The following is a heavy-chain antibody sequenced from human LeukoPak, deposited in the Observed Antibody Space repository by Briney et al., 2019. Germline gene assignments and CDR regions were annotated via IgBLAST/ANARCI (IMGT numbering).Heavy chain of an antibody. Sequence: PSETLSLTCTVSGGSISSYHWSWIRQPSGKGLEWIGWIYDSGTTTYNPSLKSRLTISVDTSKNQFSLRLSSVTAADTAVYYCARYSAIAARYFDYWGQGTLVTVSS. CDR1: GGSISSYH. CDR3: ARYSAIAARYFDY. V-gene: IGHV4-59*08. J-gene: IGHJ4*02. CDR2: IYDSGTT. D-gene: IGHD6-6*01.